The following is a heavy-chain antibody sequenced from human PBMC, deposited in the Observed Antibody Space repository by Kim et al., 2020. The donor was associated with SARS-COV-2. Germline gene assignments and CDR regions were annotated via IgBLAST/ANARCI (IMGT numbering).Heavy chain of an antibody. D-gene: IGHD6-6*01. CDR1: GYTFTGYY. V-gene: IGHV1-2*02. CDR3: ARDSARRGSNWFDP. Sequence: ASVKVSCKASGYTFTGYYMHWVRQAPGQGLEWMGWINPNSGGTNYAQKFQGRVTMTRDTSISTAYMELSRLRSDDTAVYYCARDSARRGSNWFDPWGQGTLVTVSS. J-gene: IGHJ5*02. CDR2: INPNSGGT.